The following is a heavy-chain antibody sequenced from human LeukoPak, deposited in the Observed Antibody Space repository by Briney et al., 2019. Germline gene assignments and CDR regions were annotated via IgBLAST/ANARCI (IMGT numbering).Heavy chain of an antibody. V-gene: IGHV4-30-2*01. Sequence: LSETLSLTCAVSGGSISSGGYSWSWIRQPPGKGLEWIGYIYHSGSTYYNPSLKSRVTISVDRSKNQFSLKLSSVTAADTAVYYCARRSGDFWSNYYHFDYWGQGILVTVSS. CDR1: GGSISSGGYS. J-gene: IGHJ4*02. D-gene: IGHD3-3*01. CDR2: IYHSGST. CDR3: ARRSGDFWSNYYHFDY.